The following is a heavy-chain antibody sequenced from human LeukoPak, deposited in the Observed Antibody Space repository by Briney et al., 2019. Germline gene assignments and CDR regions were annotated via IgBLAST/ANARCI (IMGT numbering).Heavy chain of an antibody. Sequence: PSETLSLTCAVYGGSFSGYYWSWIRQPPGKGLEWIGEINHSGSTNYNPSLKSRVTISVDTSKNQFSLKLSSVTAADTAVYYCARDLIVATIRGYYYYYMDVWGKGTTVTVSS. D-gene: IGHD5-12*01. CDR1: GGSFSGYY. V-gene: IGHV4-34*01. CDR2: INHSGST. J-gene: IGHJ6*03. CDR3: ARDLIVATIRGYYYYYMDV.